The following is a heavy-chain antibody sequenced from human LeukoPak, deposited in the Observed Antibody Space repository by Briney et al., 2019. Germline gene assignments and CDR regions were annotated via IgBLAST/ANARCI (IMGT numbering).Heavy chain of an antibody. Sequence: ASVKVSCKASGYTFTSYDINWVRQATGQGLEWMGWMNPNSGNTGYAQKFQGRVTMTRNTSISTAYMELSSLRSEDTAVYYCARDPLDTAMADFDYWGQGTLVTVSS. CDR1: GYTFTSYD. V-gene: IGHV1-8*01. D-gene: IGHD5-18*01. CDR2: MNPNSGNT. CDR3: ARDPLDTAMADFDY. J-gene: IGHJ4*02.